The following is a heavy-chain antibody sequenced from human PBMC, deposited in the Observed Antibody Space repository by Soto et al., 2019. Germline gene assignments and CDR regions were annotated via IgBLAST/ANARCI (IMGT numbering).Heavy chain of an antibody. J-gene: IGHJ4*02. D-gene: IGHD6-19*01. CDR2: CKNRQRGYTT. CDR1: GFTFSDHY. V-gene: IGHV3-72*01. Sequence: EVRLVESGGGLVQPGGSLRLSCAASGFTFSDHYMDWVRQAPGKGLEWVARCKNRQRGYTTEYAASVEGRFTISRVESASSLILQMNGLKTEDTAVYYCASPQRTDSDWAYYWGQGTRVTVSS. CDR3: ASPQRTDSDWAYY.